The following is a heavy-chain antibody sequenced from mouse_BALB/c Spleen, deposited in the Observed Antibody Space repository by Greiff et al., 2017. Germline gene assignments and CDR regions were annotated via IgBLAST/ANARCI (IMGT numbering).Heavy chain of an antibody. D-gene: IGHD1-1*01. CDR3: AYYGSSLYAMDY. Sequence: QVQLQQPGAELVKPGASVKLSCKASGYTFTSYWMHWVKQRPGQGLEWIGEINPSNGRTNYNEKFKSKATLTVDKSSSTAYMQLSSLTSEDSAVYYCAYYGSSLYAMDYGGQGTSVTVSS. CDR2: INPSNGRT. J-gene: IGHJ4*01. V-gene: IGHV1S81*02. CDR1: GYTFTSYW.